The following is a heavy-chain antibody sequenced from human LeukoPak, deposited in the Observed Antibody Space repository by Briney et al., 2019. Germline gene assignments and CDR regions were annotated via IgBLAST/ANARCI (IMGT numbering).Heavy chain of an antibody. J-gene: IGHJ4*02. V-gene: IGHV4-59*01. CDR3: VSSYGGYVLDY. D-gene: IGHD5-12*01. Sequence: SETLSLTCTVSGGSISSYSWNWIRQSPGKGLEWIGRVYHSESINYNPSLKSRVTISVDTSKNQFSLNLSSVTAADTAVYYCVSSYGGYVLDYWGQGTLVIVSS. CDR1: GGSISSYS. CDR2: VYHSESI.